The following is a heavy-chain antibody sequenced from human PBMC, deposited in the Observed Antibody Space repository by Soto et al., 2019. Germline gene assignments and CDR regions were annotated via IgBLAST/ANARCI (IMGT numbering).Heavy chain of an antibody. CDR2: FDPEDGET. CDR3: AAGGTRWLHSAFDY. Sequence: QVQLLQSGAEVKKPGASVKVSCKVSGHTLTELSMHWVRQAPGRGLEWMGGFDPEDGETIFAQKFQGRDTMTEDTATDSTYMELTSLRSEDTAIYYCAAGGTRWLHSAFDYWGQGNLVTMSS. V-gene: IGHV1-24*01. D-gene: IGHD1-1*01. J-gene: IGHJ4*02. CDR1: GHTLTELS.